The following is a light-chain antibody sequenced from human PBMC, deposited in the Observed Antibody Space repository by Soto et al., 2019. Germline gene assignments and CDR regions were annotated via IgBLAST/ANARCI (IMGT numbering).Light chain of an antibody. V-gene: IGKV3D-20*02. J-gene: IGKJ4*01. CDR3: QQRVNWPPT. CDR2: GAS. Sequence: EIVLTQSPGTLSLSPGERATLSCRASQSVSSSYLAWYQQKPGQAPRLLIYGASSRATGIPDRFSAGGSGTDFTLIINSLEPEDFAVYYCQQRVNWPPTFGGGTKVDIK. CDR1: QSVSSSY.